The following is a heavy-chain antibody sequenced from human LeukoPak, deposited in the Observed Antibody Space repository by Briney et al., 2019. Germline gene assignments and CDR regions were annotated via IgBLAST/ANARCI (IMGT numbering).Heavy chain of an antibody. Sequence: HTGGSLRLSCAASGFTFSIYAMSWVRHAPGEGLECVSAISGGCGSTYYADSVKGRFTMSRDNSKNTLYLQMNSLRAEDRAVYYCAKVKYYGSGRYFDAFDIWGQGTMVTVSS. D-gene: IGHD3-10*01. CDR3: AKVKYYGSGRYFDAFDI. CDR2: ISGGCGST. V-gene: IGHV3-23*01. CDR1: GFTFSIYA. J-gene: IGHJ3*02.